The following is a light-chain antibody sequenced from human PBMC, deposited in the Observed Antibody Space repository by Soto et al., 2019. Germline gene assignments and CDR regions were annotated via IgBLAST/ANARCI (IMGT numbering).Light chain of an antibody. Sequence: QSVLTQPPSVSGAPGQRVTISCTGSSSNIGAGYEVHWYQQLPGTAPKLLIYGNSNRPSWVPDRFSGSKSGTLASLAITGLQAEDEADYYCQSYDSSLSGSVFGGGTQLTVL. CDR2: GNS. V-gene: IGLV1-40*01. CDR1: SSNIGAGYE. CDR3: QSYDSSLSGSV. J-gene: IGLJ3*02.